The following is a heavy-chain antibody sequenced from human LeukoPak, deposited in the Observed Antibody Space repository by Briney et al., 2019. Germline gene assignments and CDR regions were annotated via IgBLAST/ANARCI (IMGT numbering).Heavy chain of an antibody. V-gene: IGHV3-7*01. J-gene: IGHJ6*03. CDR1: GFTFSSFW. Sequence: GGSLRLSCAASGFTFSSFWMSWVRQAPGKGLEWVANIKQDGSEKYYVDSVKGRFTISRDNAKNSLYLQMNSLRAEDTAVYYCARDAMDIVVVPAAIYYYYYMDVWGKGTTVTISS. CDR2: IKQDGSEK. D-gene: IGHD2-2*03. CDR3: ARDAMDIVVVPAAIYYYYYMDV.